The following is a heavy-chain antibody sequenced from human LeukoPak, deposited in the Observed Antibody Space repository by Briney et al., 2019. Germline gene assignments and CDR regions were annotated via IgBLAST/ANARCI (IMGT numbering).Heavy chain of an antibody. CDR2: ISGSGGST. D-gene: IGHD1-1*01. J-gene: IGHJ4*02. CDR1: GFTFSSYA. Sequence: GGSLRLSCAASGFTFSSYAMSWVRQAPGKGLEWVSAISGSGGSTYYADSVKGRFTISRDNSKNTLYLQMNSLRAEDTAVYYCARAWGLERGDYYFDYWGQGTLVTVSS. V-gene: IGHV3-23*01. CDR3: ARAWGLERGDYYFDY.